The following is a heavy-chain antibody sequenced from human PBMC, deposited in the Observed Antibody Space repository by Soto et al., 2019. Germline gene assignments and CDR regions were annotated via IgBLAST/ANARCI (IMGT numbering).Heavy chain of an antibody. CDR3: ARWGTTGGLDV. J-gene: IGHJ4*02. D-gene: IGHD3-16*01. CDR1: GFTFRSYV. CDR2: TSYDGSYK. Sequence: QVQLVESGGGVVQPGTSLRLSCVGSGFTFRSYVIHWVRQAPGKGLEWVALTSYDGSYKYYDDSVKGRFTISRDNSRNTVDLQMDSLRLEDTALYYCARWGTTGGLDVWGQGTLVSVSS. V-gene: IGHV3-30*19.